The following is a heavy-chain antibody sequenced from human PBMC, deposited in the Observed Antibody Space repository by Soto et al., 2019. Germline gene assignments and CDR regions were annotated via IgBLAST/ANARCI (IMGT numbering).Heavy chain of an antibody. J-gene: IGHJ3*02. CDR1: GFIFSSYS. D-gene: IGHD2-21*01. CDR2: ISNDGSNK. V-gene: IGHV3-30-3*01. CDR3: ARDQFLVAFDI. Sequence: QVQLVESGGGVVQPGRSLRLSCAASGFIFSSYSMHWVRQAPGKGLEWVAIISNDGSNKYYVDSVKGRFTISRDNSNNPLSLQMNSLRAEDTAVYYCARDQFLVAFDIWGQGTMVTVTS.